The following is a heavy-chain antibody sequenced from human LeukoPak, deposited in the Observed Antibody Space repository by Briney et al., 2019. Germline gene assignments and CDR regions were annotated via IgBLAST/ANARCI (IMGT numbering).Heavy chain of an antibody. V-gene: IGHV4-61*02. CDR2: IYTSGST. CDR1: GGSISSGSYY. Sequence: SETLSLTCTVSGGSISSGSYYWSWIRQPAGKGLEWIGRIYTSGSTNYNPSLKSRVTISVDTSKNQFSLKLSSVTAADTAVYYCARRPDAFDIWGQGTMVTVSS. CDR3: ARRPDAFDI. J-gene: IGHJ3*02.